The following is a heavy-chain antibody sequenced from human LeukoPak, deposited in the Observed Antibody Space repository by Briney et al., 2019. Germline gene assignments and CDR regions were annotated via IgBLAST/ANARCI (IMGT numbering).Heavy chain of an antibody. D-gene: IGHD5/OR15-5a*01. Sequence: GGSLRLSCAASGFTFSSYGMHWVRQAPGKGLDWVAVISYNGINAQYADSVKGRFTISRDSSKNTLFLQMNSLTTEDTAVYYCAKDGDIVSTILPGYWGQGTLVTVSS. J-gene: IGHJ4*02. CDR3: AKDGDIVSTILPGY. CDR2: ISYNGINA. V-gene: IGHV3-30*18. CDR1: GFTFSSYG.